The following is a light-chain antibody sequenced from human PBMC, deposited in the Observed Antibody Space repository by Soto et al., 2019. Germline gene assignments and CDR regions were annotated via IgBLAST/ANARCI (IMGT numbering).Light chain of an antibody. Sequence: DIQMTQSPSTLSASVGDRVTITCRASQSISSWLAWYQQKPGKAPKLLIYGAVSLESGVPSRFSGSGSGTEFPLTISRLQPDAFATYYCQQCNSAPYTFGQGTKLEI. CDR1: QSISSW. CDR3: QQCNSAPYT. V-gene: IGKV1-5*01. J-gene: IGKJ2*01. CDR2: GAV.